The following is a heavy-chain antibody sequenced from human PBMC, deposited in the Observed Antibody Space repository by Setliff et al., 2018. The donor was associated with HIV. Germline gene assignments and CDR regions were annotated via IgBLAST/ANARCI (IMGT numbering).Heavy chain of an antibody. CDR2: IYHSGST. J-gene: IGHJ4*02. CDR3: ARDQSGGSCYFN. D-gene: IGHD2-15*01. V-gene: IGHV4-4*02. Sequence: SETLSLTCAVFGGSISSNNWWSWVRQPPGMGLEWIGEIYHSGSTNYNSSLKSRVTIPVDKSKNQFSLKLSSVTAADTAVYYCARDQSGGSCYFNWGQGILVTVSS. CDR1: GGSISSNNW.